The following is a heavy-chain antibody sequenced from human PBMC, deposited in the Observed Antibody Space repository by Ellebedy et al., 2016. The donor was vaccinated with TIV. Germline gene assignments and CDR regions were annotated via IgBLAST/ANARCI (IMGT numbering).Heavy chain of an antibody. J-gene: IGHJ5*02. Sequence: AASVKVSCKASGATFSSYAISWVRQAPGQGLEWMGGIIPIFETANYAQKFQGRVTITADKSTSTAYMKLRSLRSEDTAVYYGARDLSVNWFDPWGQGTLVTVSS. CDR1: GATFSSYA. CDR2: IIPIFETA. CDR3: ARDLSVNWFDP. D-gene: IGHD5/OR15-5a*01. V-gene: IGHV1-69*06.